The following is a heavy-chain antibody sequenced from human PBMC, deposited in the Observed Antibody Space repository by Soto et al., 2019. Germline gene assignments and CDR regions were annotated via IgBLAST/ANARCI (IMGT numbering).Heavy chain of an antibody. Sequence: EVQLLESGGGLVQPGGSLRLSCAASGFTFSSYAMSWVRQAPGKGLEWVSAIRGSGGSTYYADSVKGRFTISRDNSKNTRYLQMNSLRAEDTAVYYCAKSPGKESPHAYYFYCIEVWGKGTTVTVSS. CDR3: AKSPGKESPHAYYFYCIEV. CDR2: IRGSGGST. V-gene: IGHV3-23*01. CDR1: GFTFSSYA. D-gene: IGHD1-1*01. J-gene: IGHJ6*03.